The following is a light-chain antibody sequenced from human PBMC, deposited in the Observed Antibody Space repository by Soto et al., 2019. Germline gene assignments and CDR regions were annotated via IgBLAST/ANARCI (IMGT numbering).Light chain of an antibody. J-gene: IGKJ3*01. CDR1: QSVSSSY. CDR3: QQFGNTPPVFT. Sequence: IVLTQSPGTLSLSPGERATLSCRASQSVSSSYLAWYQQKPGQAPRLLIYAATSRATGIPDRFSGSGSRTDFTLTISRLEPEDFTAYYCQQFGNTPPVFTFSPRTKVDIK. CDR2: AAT. V-gene: IGKV3-20*01.